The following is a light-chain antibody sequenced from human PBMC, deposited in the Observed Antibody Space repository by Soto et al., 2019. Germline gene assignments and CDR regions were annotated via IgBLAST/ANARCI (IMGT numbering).Light chain of an antibody. CDR1: QSININ. CDR3: QQYNDWPRGT. J-gene: IGKJ1*01. Sequence: EILMTQSPATLSVSPGERATLSCRASQSININLAWYQQKPGQAPRLLIYGVSTRATGIPARFSGSGSGTEFTLTISSLQSEDFAVYYCQQYNDWPRGTFGQGTKVEIK. V-gene: IGKV3-15*01. CDR2: GVS.